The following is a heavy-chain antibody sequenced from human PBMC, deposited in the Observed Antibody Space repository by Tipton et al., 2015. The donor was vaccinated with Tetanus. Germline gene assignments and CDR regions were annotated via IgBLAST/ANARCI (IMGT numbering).Heavy chain of an antibody. CDR2: ISAYNGKT. D-gene: IGHD6-25*01. Sequence: QLVQSGAEVRKPGASVKVSCTASGYSFTSYGLSWVRQAPGQGLEWMGWISAYNGKTKYAQRLQGRVTMTTDRSASTAYMDLRRLRSDDTAVYYCARVQEQRIYYYGMDVWGQGTTVTVSS. J-gene: IGHJ6*02. CDR1: GYSFTSYG. CDR3: ARVQEQRIYYYGMDV. V-gene: IGHV1-18*01.